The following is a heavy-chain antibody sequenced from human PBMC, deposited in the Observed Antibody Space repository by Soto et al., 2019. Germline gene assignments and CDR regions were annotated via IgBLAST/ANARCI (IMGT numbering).Heavy chain of an antibody. V-gene: IGHV3-66*01. Sequence: EVQLVESGGGLVQPGGSLRLSCAASGFTLSFNYMTWVRQAPGKGLEWVSLINTNGDTYYADSVKGRFTMSRDNSKNTLFLQMNGLRAEDTAVYYCAKTMIIGARGVWGQGTTVTVSS. D-gene: IGHD3-22*01. J-gene: IGHJ6*02. CDR3: AKTMIIGARGV. CDR1: GFTLSFNY. CDR2: INTNGDT.